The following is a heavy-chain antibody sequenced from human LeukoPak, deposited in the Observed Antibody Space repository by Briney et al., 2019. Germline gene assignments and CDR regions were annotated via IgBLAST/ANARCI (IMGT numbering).Heavy chain of an antibody. V-gene: IGHV3-74*01. J-gene: IGHJ4*02. Sequence: GGSLRLSCAASRFTFSNAWMSWVRQAPGKGLVWVSRINTDGSSTSYADSVKGRFTISRDNAKNTLYLQMNSLRAEDTAVYYCARESLLIAAPFDYWGQGTLVTVSS. CDR3: ARESLLIAAPFDY. D-gene: IGHD6-6*01. CDR2: INTDGSST. CDR1: RFTFSNAW.